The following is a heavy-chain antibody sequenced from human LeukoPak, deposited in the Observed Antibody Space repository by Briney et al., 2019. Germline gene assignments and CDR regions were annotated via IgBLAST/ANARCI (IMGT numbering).Heavy chain of an antibody. CDR3: ATEDRIAAAVLFDY. V-gene: IGHV1-46*01. J-gene: IGHJ4*02. Sequence: ASVKVSCKASGYTFTSYYMHWVRQAPGQGLEWMGIINPRGGSTGYAQKFQGRVTITADESTSTAYMELSSLRSEDTAVYYCATEDRIAAAVLFDYWGQGTLVTVSS. CDR2: INPRGGST. D-gene: IGHD6-13*01. CDR1: GYTFTSYY.